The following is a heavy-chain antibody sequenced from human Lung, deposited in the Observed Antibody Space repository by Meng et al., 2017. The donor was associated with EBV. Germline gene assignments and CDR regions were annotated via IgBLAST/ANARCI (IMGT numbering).Heavy chain of an antibody. CDR2: IYNSGST. CDR3: ARGQKGYFDL. CDR1: GGPISSRNYY. Sequence: KESGLGLGKPSQTLAPTWTVSGGPISSRNYYWSCSRQPPGKGLGWSGHIYNSGSTYYNPSLKSRITISVDTSKNQFSLKLSSVTAADTAVYYCARGQKGYFDLWGRGTLVTVSS. J-gene: IGHJ2*01. V-gene: IGHV4-30-4*01.